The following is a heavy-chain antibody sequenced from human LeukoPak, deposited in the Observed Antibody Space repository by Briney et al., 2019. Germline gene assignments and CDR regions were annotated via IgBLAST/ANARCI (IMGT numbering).Heavy chain of an antibody. J-gene: IGHJ6*03. CDR2: ISSSSNYI. D-gene: IGHD3-3*01. Sequence: GGSLRLSCAASGFTFSNYSMNWVRQAPGKGLEWVSSISSSSNYIYYADSVRGRFTISRDNAKNSLYLQMNSLRAEDTAVYYCAGWVFGVDFYYYYMDVWGKGTTVTVSS. CDR3: AGWVFGVDFYYYYMDV. CDR1: GFTFSNYS. V-gene: IGHV3-21*01.